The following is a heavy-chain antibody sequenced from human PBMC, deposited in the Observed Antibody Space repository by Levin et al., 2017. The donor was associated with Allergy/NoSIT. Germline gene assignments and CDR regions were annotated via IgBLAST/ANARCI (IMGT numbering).Heavy chain of an antibody. CDR3: ARPGQHLDPDY. V-gene: IGHV1-2*06. CDR1: GYTFTGYY. CDR2: INPKSGGT. J-gene: IGHJ4*02. D-gene: IGHD6-13*01. Sequence: GASVKVSCKASGYTFTGYYMHWVRQAPGQGLEWMGRINPKSGGTNYAEKFQGRVTMTRDTSMSTAYMELSRLRSDDTAVYYCARPGQHLDPDYWGQGTLVTVSS.